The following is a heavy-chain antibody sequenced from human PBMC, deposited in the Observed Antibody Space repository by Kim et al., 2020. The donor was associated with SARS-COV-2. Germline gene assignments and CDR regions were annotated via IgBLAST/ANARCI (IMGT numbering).Heavy chain of an antibody. CDR1: GYTFTSYG. CDR2: ISAYNGNT. Sequence: ASVKVSCKASGYTFTSYGISWVRQAPGQGLEWMGWISAYNGNTNYAQKLQGRVTMTTDTSTSTAYMELRSLRSDDTAVYYCARADSSGFSEYYYYYGMDVWGQGTTVTVSS. CDR3: ARADSSGFSEYYYYYGMDV. V-gene: IGHV1-18*01. J-gene: IGHJ6*02. D-gene: IGHD3-22*01.